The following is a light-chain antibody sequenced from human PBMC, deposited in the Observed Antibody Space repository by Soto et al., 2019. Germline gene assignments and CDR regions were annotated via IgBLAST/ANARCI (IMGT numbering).Light chain of an antibody. Sequence: QSALTQPPSASGTPGQRVTISCSGSSSNIGSNTVNWYQQLPGTAPKLLIYSNNQRPSGVPDRFSGSKSGTSASLAISGLQSEDEGDYYCAAWDDSLNGPVFGTGTKVTVL. CDR1: SSNIGSNT. V-gene: IGLV1-44*01. CDR2: SNN. J-gene: IGLJ1*01. CDR3: AAWDDSLNGPV.